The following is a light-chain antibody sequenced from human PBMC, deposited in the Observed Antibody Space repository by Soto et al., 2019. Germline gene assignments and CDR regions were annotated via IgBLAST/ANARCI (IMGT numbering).Light chain of an antibody. CDR3: QQYDISSPST. CDR1: QSITNR. CDR2: DAS. Sequence: DVRRTQSQSSLSASVGDSVTITCRASQSITNRLAWYQQKPGKAPKVLIYDASNLESGVPSRFRGSGSGTEFTLTISSLQTDDFATYFCQQYDISSPSTFGQGAKV. V-gene: IGKV1-5*01. J-gene: IGKJ1*01.